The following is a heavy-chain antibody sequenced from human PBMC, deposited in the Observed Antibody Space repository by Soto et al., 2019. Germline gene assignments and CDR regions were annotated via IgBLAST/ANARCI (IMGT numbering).Heavy chain of an antibody. CDR1: GFTFSNTW. CDR3: ARDSRGNIAARGLYYYYGMDV. CDR2: ISYDGSNK. J-gene: IGHJ6*02. Sequence: GGSLRLSCATSGFTFSNTWMNWVRQAPGKGLEWVAVISYDGSNKYYADSVKGRFTISRDNSKNTLYLQMNSLRAEDTAVYYCARDSRGNIAARGLYYYYGMDVWGQGTTVTVSS. D-gene: IGHD6-6*01. V-gene: IGHV3-30-3*01.